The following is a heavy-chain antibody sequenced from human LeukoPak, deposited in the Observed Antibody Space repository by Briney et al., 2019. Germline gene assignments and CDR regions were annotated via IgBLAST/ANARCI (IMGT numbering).Heavy chain of an antibody. J-gene: IGHJ4*02. V-gene: IGHV3-30*04. CDR3: ARVGRSYGSGSYYHFDY. Sequence: GVSLRLSCAASGFTFSSYAMHWVRQAPGKGLEWVAVISYDGSNKYYADSVKGRFTISRDNSKKTLYLQMNSLRAEDTAVYYCARVGRSYGSGSYYHFDYWGQGTLVTVSS. CDR1: GFTFSSYA. D-gene: IGHD3-10*01. CDR2: ISYDGSNK.